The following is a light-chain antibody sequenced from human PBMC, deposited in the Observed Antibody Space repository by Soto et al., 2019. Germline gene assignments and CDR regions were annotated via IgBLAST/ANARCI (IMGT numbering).Light chain of an antibody. CDR3: ASWDVGPWV. V-gene: IGLV1-47*01. J-gene: IGLJ3*02. CDR1: ASNIRREY. CDR2: RDV. Sequence: QSVLTQPSSVSGTPGQKVTISCSGGASNIRREYVAWYQQVAGTAPKLLIYRDVQRPSGVPDRFSGSKSGTSASLIIIGLRPEDEAHYYCASWDVGPWVFGGGTKLTVL.